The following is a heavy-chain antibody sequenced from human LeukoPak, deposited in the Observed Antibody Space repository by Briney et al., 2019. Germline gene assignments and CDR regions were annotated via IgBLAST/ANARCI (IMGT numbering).Heavy chain of an antibody. J-gene: IGHJ5*02. V-gene: IGHV4-31*03. CDR3: ARLYSSRDNWFDP. CDR1: GGTISSGGYH. CDR2: IYYSGRT. D-gene: IGHD2-2*01. Sequence: SETLSLTCTVSGGTISSGGYHWSRIRQHPGKDLEWIGYIYYSGRTYYNPSLKSRITISVDTPKNQFSLRLSSVTAADTAVYYCARLYSSRDNWFDPWGQGTLVTVSS.